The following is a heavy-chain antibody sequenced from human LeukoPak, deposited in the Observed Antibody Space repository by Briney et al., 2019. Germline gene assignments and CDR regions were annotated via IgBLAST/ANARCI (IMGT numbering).Heavy chain of an antibody. CDR3: SSHYGPGPV. V-gene: IGHV1-2*02. D-gene: IGHD3-10*01. J-gene: IGHJ4*02. CDR2: IHPGTGDT. CDR1: GYSFRDHH. Sequence: ASVKVSCKALGYSFRDHHVIWVRQAPGQGLEWMGWIHPGTGDTKFGQNFQGRLTMTWDTSITTAYMDLIELTSDDTAVYYCSSHYGPGPVWGQGTLVTASS.